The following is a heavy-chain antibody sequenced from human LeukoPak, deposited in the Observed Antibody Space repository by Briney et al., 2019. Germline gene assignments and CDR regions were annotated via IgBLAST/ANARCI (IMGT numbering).Heavy chain of an antibody. CDR2: TYYRSKWFS. J-gene: IGHJ3*02. CDR3: ARGSGSYYAFDI. D-gene: IGHD1-26*01. V-gene: IGHV6-1*01. Sequence: SQTLSLTCAISGDSVSSNSATWNWIRQSPSRGLEWLGRTYYRSKWFSDYAVSVKSRTTFNPDTSKNQLPLQLNSVTPEDTAVYYCARGSGSYYAFDIWGQGTMVTVSS. CDR1: GDSVSSNSAT.